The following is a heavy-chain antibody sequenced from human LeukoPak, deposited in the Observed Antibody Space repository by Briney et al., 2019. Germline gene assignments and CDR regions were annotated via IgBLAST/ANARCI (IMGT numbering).Heavy chain of an antibody. CDR2: ITSSGGST. CDR3: AKFEVVSNSCYQGCYYYGMDV. J-gene: IGHJ6*02. V-gene: IGHV3-23*01. CDR1: GFTFSSYA. D-gene: IGHD2-2*01. Sequence: GGSLRLSCAASGFTFSSYAMSWVRQAPGKGLEWVSAITSSGGSTYYADSVKGRFTISRDNSKNTLYLQMNSLRADDTAVYYCAKFEVVSNSCYQGCYYYGMDVWGQGTTVTVSS.